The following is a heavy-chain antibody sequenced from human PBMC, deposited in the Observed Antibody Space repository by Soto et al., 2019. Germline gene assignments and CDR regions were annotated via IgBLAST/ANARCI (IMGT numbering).Heavy chain of an antibody. V-gene: IGHV1-69*13. CDR2: IIPIFGTA. D-gene: IGHD6-19*01. CDR3: GIAVAGAFDY. CDR1: GYIFTAYS. Sequence: ASVKVSCKASGYIFTAYSMHWVRQPPGQGLEWMGGIIPIFGTANYAQKFQGRVTITADESTSTAYMELSSLRSADTAVYYCGIAVAGAFDYWGQGTLVTVSS. J-gene: IGHJ4*02.